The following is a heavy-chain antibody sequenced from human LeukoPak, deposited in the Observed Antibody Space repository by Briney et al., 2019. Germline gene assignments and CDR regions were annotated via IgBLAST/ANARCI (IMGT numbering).Heavy chain of an antibody. V-gene: IGHV3-33*01. CDR2: IWYDGSNI. CDR1: GFTFSNYG. Sequence: PWGSLRLSCAASGFTFSNYGMHWVRQAPGKGLEWVAVIWYDGSNIYYADSVKGRFTNSRDNSKNTLYLQMNSLRAEDTAVYYCARAVGAAAGYFDYWGQGTLVTVSS. J-gene: IGHJ4*02. CDR3: ARAVGAAAGYFDY. D-gene: IGHD6-13*01.